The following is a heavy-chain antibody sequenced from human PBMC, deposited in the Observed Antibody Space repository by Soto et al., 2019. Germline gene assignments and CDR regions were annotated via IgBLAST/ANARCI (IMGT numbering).Heavy chain of an antibody. J-gene: IGHJ4*02. Sequence: TLSLTCTVSGGSISSYYWSWIRQPPGKGLEWIGYIYYSGSTNYNPSLKSRVTISVDTSKNQFSLKLSSVTAADTAVYYCAREVAFDYWGQGPRVTVAS. CDR3: AREVAFDY. V-gene: IGHV4-59*12. CDR2: IYYSGST. CDR1: GGSISSYY. D-gene: IGHD2-15*01.